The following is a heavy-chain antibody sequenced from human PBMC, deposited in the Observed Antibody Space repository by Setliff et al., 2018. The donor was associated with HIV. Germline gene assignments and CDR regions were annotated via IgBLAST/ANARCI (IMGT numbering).Heavy chain of an antibody. J-gene: IGHJ4*02. CDR3: ARRRGQKATGWYYFDF. D-gene: IGHD6-19*01. CDR2: IYHSGNI. Sequence: SETLSLTCSVSGGPITSNTYFWDWIRQAPGKGLEWIGSIYHSGNIYYNTSLKSRVSISVDTSKRQFSLKLTSVTAGDSALYYCARRRGQKATGWYYFDFWGQGALVTVSS. CDR1: GGPITSNTYF. V-gene: IGHV4-39*01.